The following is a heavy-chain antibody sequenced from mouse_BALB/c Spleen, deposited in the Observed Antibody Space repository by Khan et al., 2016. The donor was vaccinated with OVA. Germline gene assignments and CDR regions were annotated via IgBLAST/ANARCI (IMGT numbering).Heavy chain of an antibody. CDR2: ISSTGCT. J-gene: IGHJ4*01. CDR1: GYSITSDYA. D-gene: IGHD2-2*01. Sequence: VQLKESGPGLVKPSQSLSLTCTVTGYSITSDYAWNWIRQFPGNKLEWMGYISSTGCTSYNPSLKSRISITRDTSKNQFFLQLKSVTTEDTAKYYCARSLYYGYGYALDCWGQGTSVTVSS. CDR3: ARSLYYGYGYALDC. V-gene: IGHV3-2*02.